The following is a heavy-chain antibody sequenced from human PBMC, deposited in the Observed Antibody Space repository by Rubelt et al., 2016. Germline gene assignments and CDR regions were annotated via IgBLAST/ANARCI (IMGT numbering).Heavy chain of an antibody. CDR2: MNPNSGNT. V-gene: IGHV1-8*02. D-gene: IGHD6-13*01. J-gene: IGHJ4*02. CDR3: ARGSRTFDY. Sequence: QVRLVQSVGEVKTPGASVKVSCRASGYTFTDYFIHWVRQATGQGLEWMGWMNPNSGNTGYAQKFQGRVTMTKNTSISTGYMDLSSLTSEDTAVYYCARGSRTFDYWGQGTLLTVSS. CDR1: GYTFTDYF.